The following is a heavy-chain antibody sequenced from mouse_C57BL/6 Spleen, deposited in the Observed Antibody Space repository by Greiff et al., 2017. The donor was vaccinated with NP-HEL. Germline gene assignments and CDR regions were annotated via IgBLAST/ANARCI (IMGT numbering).Heavy chain of an antibody. CDR2: IYPGDGDT. J-gene: IGHJ3*02. CDR3: VFITTVVAP. CDR1: GYAFSSSW. Sequence: QVQLQQSGPELVKPGASVKISCKASGYAFSSSWMNWVKQRPGKGLEWIGRIYPGDGDTNYNGKFKGKATLTADKSSSTAYMQLSSLTSEDSAVYFCVFITTVVAPWGQGTLVTVSA. D-gene: IGHD1-1*01. V-gene: IGHV1-82*01.